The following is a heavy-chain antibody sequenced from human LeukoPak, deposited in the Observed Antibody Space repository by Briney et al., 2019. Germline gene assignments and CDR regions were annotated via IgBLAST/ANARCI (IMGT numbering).Heavy chain of an antibody. V-gene: IGHV4-4*02. CDR1: LDSTTSNF. CDR3: AREILGGFNPGAY. Sequence: SETLSLTCTVSLDSTTSNFWSWVRQPPGKGLEWIGEIHRSGSPNYNPSLQSRVTISIDRSRNQIVLGLSSVTAADTAVYYCAREILGGFNPGAYWGQGILVTVSS. D-gene: IGHD1-14*01. J-gene: IGHJ4*02. CDR2: IHRSGSP.